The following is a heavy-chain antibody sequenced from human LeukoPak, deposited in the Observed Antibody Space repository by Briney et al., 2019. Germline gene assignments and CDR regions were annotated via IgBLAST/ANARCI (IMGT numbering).Heavy chain of an antibody. CDR1: GFTFINAW. CDR3: TTDGVGVEGATYDN. Sequence: GGSLRLSCAASGFTFINAWMAWVRQAPGKGLEWVGRIKAKAHGGTIEYAAPVKGRFTISKDDSKNTLYLQMNSLKTEDTAVYYCTTDGVGVEGATYDNWGQGTLVSVSS. V-gene: IGHV3-15*01. J-gene: IGHJ4*02. D-gene: IGHD1-26*01. CDR2: IKAKAHGGTI.